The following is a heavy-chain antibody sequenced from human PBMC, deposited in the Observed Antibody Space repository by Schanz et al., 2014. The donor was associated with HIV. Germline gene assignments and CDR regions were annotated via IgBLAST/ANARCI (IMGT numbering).Heavy chain of an antibody. Sequence: EVQLLESGGGLVQPGGSLRLSCAASGFSFITYGMGWVRQAPGKGLEWVSSISGSGGATCYADSVKGRFTISRDNANNFLYLQMNSLRVEDTALYYCAKGIMGATEFSYGMDVWGQGTTVTV. CDR2: ISGSGGAT. J-gene: IGHJ6*02. D-gene: IGHD1-26*01. CDR3: AKGIMGATEFSYGMDV. V-gene: IGHV3-23*01. CDR1: GFSFITYG.